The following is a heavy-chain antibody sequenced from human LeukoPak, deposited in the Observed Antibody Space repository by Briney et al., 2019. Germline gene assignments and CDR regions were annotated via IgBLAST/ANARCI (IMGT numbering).Heavy chain of an antibody. CDR1: GFTFRSYW. D-gene: IGHD3-10*01. CDR2: IKQDGSEK. V-gene: IGHV3-7*01. Sequence: GGSLRLSCAASGFTFRSYWMSWVRQAPGKGLEWVANIKQDGSEKYYVDSVKGRFTISRDNAKNSLYLQMDSLRDEDTAVYYCAGEGYYGAFDIWGQGTMVTVSS. J-gene: IGHJ3*02. CDR3: AGEGYYGAFDI.